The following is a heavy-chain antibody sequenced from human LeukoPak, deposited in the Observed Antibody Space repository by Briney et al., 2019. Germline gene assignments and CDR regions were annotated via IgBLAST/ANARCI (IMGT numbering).Heavy chain of an antibody. CDR3: ARDFDMGITPGDDFDF. CDR2: IKEDGTYT. J-gene: IGHJ4*02. CDR1: GFSFSKYW. Sequence: GGSLRLSCAASGFSFSKYWMHWGRQTPGEGLVWVARIKEDGTYTSYADSVKGRFTISRDNARNTVFLQMNSLRAEDTAVYYCARDFDMGITPGDDFDFWGQGTLVTVSS. V-gene: IGHV3-74*01. D-gene: IGHD3-9*01.